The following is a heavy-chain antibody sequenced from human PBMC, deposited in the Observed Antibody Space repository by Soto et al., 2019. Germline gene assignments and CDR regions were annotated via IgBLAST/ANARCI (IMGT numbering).Heavy chain of an antibody. D-gene: IGHD2-15*01. CDR3: AKHPPNGIKPGVVGASLDS. CDR2: ISSSDGGT. CDR1: GFTFSNYA. V-gene: IGHV3-23*01. J-gene: IGHJ4*02. Sequence: PGGSLRLSCAASGFTFSNYAMTWVRQAPGKGLEWVSTISSSDGGTFYADSVKGRFTISRDNSKNTLYLQINSLRAEDTAVYYCAKHPPNGIKPGVVGASLDSWGQGTLVTVSS.